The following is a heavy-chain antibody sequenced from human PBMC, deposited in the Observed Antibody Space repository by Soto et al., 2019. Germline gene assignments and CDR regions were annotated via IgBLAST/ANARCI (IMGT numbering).Heavy chain of an antibody. Sequence: GGSLRLSCAASGFTFSSYAMHWVRQAPGKGLEWVAVISYDGSNKYYADSVKGRFTISRDNSKNTLYLQMNSLRAEDTAVYYCARDGPSGSSFAPPYFDWLLRHNYYYYGMDVWGQGTTVTVSS. J-gene: IGHJ6*02. V-gene: IGHV3-30-3*01. CDR2: ISYDGSNK. CDR3: ARDGPSGSSFAPPYFDWLLRHNYYYYGMDV. D-gene: IGHD3-9*01. CDR1: GFTFSSYA.